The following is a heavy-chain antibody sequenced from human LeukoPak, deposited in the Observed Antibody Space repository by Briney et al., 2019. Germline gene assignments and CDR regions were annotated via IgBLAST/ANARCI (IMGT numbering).Heavy chain of an antibody. D-gene: IGHD3-3*01. CDR2: IYHSGST. CDR1: GGSISSNSYY. CDR3: ARVYDRGVDY. Sequence: PSETLSLTCTASGGSISSNSYYWGWIRQPPGKGLEWIGSIYHSGSTYYNPSLKSRVTISVDTSKNQVSLKLSSVTAADTAVYYCARVYDRGVDYWGQGTLVTVSS. V-gene: IGHV4-39*07. J-gene: IGHJ4*02.